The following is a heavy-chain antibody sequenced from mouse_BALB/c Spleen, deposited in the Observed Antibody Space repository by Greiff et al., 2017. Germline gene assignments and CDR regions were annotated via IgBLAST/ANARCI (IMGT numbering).Heavy chain of an antibody. Sequence: VQLQQSGAELAKPGASVKMSCKASGYTFTSYWMHWVKQRPGQGLEWIGYINPSTGYTEYNQKFKDKATLTADKSSSTAYMQLSSLTSEDSAVYYCARSGDYPYAMDYWGQGTSVTVSS. D-gene: IGHD2-4*01. V-gene: IGHV1-7*01. J-gene: IGHJ4*01. CDR1: GYTFTSYW. CDR2: INPSTGYT. CDR3: ARSGDYPYAMDY.